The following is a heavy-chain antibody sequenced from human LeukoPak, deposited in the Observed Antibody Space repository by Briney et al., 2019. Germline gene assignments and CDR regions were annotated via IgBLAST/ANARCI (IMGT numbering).Heavy chain of an antibody. CDR1: GGSLSGYY. D-gene: IGHD2-8*01. Sequence: PSETLSLTCAVSGGSLSGYYWTWIRQPPGKGLEWIGEINHSGGTNYSPSLKSRLTISVDTSKKQFSLKLNSVTAADTAVYYCARGTVLKLMVYASFDYWGQGTLVTVSS. V-gene: IGHV4-34*01. CDR3: ARGTVLKLMVYASFDY. CDR2: INHSGGT. J-gene: IGHJ4*02.